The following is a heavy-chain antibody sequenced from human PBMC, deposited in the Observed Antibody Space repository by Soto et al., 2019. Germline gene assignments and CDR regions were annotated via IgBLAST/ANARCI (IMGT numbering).Heavy chain of an antibody. CDR3: ARAAYIVVVPAGIDY. CDR1: GGSFSGYY. CDR2: INHSGST. J-gene: IGHJ4*02. D-gene: IGHD2-2*01. V-gene: IGHV4-34*01. Sequence: SETLSLTCAVYGGSFSGYYWSWIRQPPGKGLEWIGEINHSGSTNYNPSLKSRVTISVDTSKNQFTLKLSSVTAADTAVYYCARAAYIVVVPAGIDYWGQGTLVTVSS.